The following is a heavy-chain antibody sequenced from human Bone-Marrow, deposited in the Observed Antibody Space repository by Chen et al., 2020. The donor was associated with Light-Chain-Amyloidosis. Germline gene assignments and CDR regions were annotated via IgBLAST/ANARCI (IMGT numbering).Heavy chain of an antibody. Sequence: QLQLQESGPGLVKPSETLSLTCTVSGGSIINSNSYWGWIRQPPGKGLEWIGAIYYSGSTYYNPSLKSRLIISVDTSKNHFSLKLNSVTVADTAVYYCARRRGGENYYYGMDVWGQGTTVSVSS. V-gene: IGHV4-39*02. CDR2: IYYSGST. CDR1: GGSIINSNSY. CDR3: ARRRGGENYYYGMDV. D-gene: IGHD3-10*01. J-gene: IGHJ6*01.